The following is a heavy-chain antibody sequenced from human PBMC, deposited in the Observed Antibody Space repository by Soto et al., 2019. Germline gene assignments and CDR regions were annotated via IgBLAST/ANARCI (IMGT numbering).Heavy chain of an antibody. J-gene: IGHJ3*02. Sequence: ESGGALVQPGGSLILSCAASGFTLSEYNMNWVRQAPGKGLEWVSYISSSSSTIYYADSVKGRFTISRDDAKNSLYLQMNSLRAEDTAVYYCAGAFDIWGQGTMVTVSS. CDR1: GFTLSEYN. V-gene: IGHV3-48*01. CDR2: ISSSSSTI. CDR3: AGAFDI.